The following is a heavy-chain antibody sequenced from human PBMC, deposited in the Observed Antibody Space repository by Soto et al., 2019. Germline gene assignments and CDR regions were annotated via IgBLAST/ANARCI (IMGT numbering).Heavy chain of an antibody. CDR3: ARGGGVISENPENAHYYYYGMDV. Sequence: KQSQTLSLTCAISGDSVSSNSAAWSWIRQSPSRGLEWLGRTYYRSKWYNDYAVSVKSRITINPDTSKNQFSLQLNSVTPEDTAVYYCARGGGVISENPENAHYYYYGMDVWGQGTTVTVSS. J-gene: IGHJ6*02. V-gene: IGHV6-1*01. CDR2: TYYRSKWYN. D-gene: IGHD2-15*01. CDR1: GDSVSSNSAA.